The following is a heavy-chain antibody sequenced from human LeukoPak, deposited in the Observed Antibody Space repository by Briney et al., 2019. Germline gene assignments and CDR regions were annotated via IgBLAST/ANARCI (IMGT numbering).Heavy chain of an antibody. Sequence: GGSLRLSCAASGFSFEDYTMHWVRQAPGKGLEWVSLISADGGSAFSADSVKGRFSISRDNSKNSLYLQMDSLRSEDTAMYYCAKESGKFDYWGQGTLVVVSS. CDR2: ISADGGSA. V-gene: IGHV3-43*02. CDR3: AKESGKFDY. CDR1: GFSFEDYT. J-gene: IGHJ4*02.